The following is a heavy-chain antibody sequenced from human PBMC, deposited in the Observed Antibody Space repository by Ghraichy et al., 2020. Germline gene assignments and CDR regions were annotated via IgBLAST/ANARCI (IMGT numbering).Heavy chain of an antibody. J-gene: IGHJ6*02. Sequence: GESLRLSCAASGFTFSSYAMSWVRQAPGKGLKWVSAISGSGAGTYYADSVKGRFTISRDNSKNTLYLQMNSLRAEDTAVYYCAKELWYGSYYYYYGMDVWGQGPTVTVSS. CDR1: GFTFSSYA. V-gene: IGHV3-23*01. CDR2: ISGSGAGT. D-gene: IGHD1-26*01. CDR3: AKELWYGSYYYYYGMDV.